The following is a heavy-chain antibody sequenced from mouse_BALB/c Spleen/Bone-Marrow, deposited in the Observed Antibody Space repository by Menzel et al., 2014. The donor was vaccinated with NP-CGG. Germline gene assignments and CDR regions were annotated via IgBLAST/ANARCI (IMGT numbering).Heavy chain of an antibody. J-gene: IGHJ2*01. CDR3: ARSTSTVDY. V-gene: IGHV1-80*01. Sequence: QVQLKESGAELVRPGSSLKISCKASGYAFSSYWMNWVKQRPGQGLEWIGQMYPGDGDTNYNGKFKGKATLTADKSSSTAYMQLSSLTSEDSAVYFCARSTSTVDYWGQGTTLTVSS. CDR2: MYPGDGDT. CDR1: GYAFSSYW.